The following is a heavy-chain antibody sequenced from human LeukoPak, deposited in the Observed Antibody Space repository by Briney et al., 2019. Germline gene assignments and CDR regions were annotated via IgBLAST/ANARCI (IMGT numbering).Heavy chain of an antibody. V-gene: IGHV3-7*01. CDR1: GFTFSSYW. CDR3: ASEGNYSLSFDP. J-gene: IGHJ5*02. Sequence: GGSLRLSCAASGFTFSSYWMCWVRQAPGKGLEWVANIKQDGSEKYYVDSVKGRFTISRDNAKNSLYLQMNSLRAEDTAVYYCASEGNYSLSFDPWGQGTLVTVSS. CDR2: IKQDGSEK. D-gene: IGHD1-7*01.